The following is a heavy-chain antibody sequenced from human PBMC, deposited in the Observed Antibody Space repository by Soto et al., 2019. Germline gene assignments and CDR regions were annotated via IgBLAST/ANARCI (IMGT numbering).Heavy chain of an antibody. Sequence: QVQLVESGGGLVKPGGSLRLSCAASGFTFSDYYMSWIRQAPGKGLEWVSYISSSGSTIYYADSVKGRFTISRDNAKNSLNLKRNSLRAEDTSVYYCAITTWGPYYYYGMDVWGQGTTVTVS. V-gene: IGHV3-11*01. CDR2: ISSSGSTI. CDR1: GFTFSDYY. J-gene: IGHJ6*02. D-gene: IGHD7-27*01. CDR3: AITTWGPYYYYGMDV.